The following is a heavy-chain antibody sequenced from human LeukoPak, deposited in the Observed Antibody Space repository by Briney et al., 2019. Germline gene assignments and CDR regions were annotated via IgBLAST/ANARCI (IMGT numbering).Heavy chain of an antibody. J-gene: IGHJ3*02. CDR2: TYPGDSDT. CDR1: GYSFTSYW. V-gene: IGHV5-51*01. D-gene: IGHD3-9*01. CDR3: ARPSYYDILTGYYSDAFDI. Sequence: PGESLKISCKGSGYSFTSYWIGWVRQMPGKGLEWMGITYPGDSDTRYSPSFQGQVTISADKSISTAYLQWSSLKASDTAMYYCARPSYYDILTGYYSDAFDIWGQGTMVTVSS.